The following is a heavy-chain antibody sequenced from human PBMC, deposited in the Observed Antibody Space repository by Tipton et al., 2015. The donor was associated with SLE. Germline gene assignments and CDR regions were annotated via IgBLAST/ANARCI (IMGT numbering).Heavy chain of an antibody. V-gene: IGHV4-59*01. CDR1: GGSISSYY. CDR3: ARGRYYDSSGYYYDY. CDR2: IYYSGST. Sequence: TLSLTCTVSGGSISSYYWSWIRQPPGKGLEWFWYIYYSGSTNYNPSLKSRVTISVDTSKNQFSLKLSSVTAADTAVYYCARGRYYDSSGYYYDYWGQGTLVTVSS. D-gene: IGHD3-22*01. J-gene: IGHJ4*02.